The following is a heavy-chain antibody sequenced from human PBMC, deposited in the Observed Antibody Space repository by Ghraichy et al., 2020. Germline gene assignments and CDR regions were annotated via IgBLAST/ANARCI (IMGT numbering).Heavy chain of an antibody. V-gene: IGHV3-30*18. J-gene: IGHJ6*02. CDR2: ISYDGSNK. Sequence: GESLRLSCAASGFTFSSYGMHWVRQAPGKGLEWVAVISYDGSNKYYGDSVKGRFTISRDNSKNTLYLQMNSLRAEDTAVYFCAKDRIAAAVFLGGGMDVWGQGTTVNVSS. CDR3: AKDRIAAAVFLGGGMDV. D-gene: IGHD6-13*01. CDR1: GFTFSSYG.